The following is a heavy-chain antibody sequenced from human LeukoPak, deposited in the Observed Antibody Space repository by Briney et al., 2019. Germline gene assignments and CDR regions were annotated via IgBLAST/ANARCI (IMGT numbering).Heavy chain of an antibody. CDR1: GFTFNNYA. D-gene: IGHD3-22*01. CDR3: ASRGYYDTSGYFYPYYFDW. CDR2: ISDNVGNT. V-gene: IGHV3-23*01. J-gene: IGHJ4*02. Sequence: GGSLRLSCAASGFTFNNYAMSWVRQAPGKGLEWVSGISDNVGNTYYADSVRGRFTISRDTSKNTLYLRMNSLRAEDTAIYYCASRGYYDTSGYFYPYYFDWWGQGTLVTVSS.